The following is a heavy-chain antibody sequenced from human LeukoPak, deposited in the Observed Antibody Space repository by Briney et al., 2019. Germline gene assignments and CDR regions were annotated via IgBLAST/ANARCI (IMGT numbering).Heavy chain of an antibody. CDR3: ARQTGSGLFILP. D-gene: IGHD3/OR15-3a*01. J-gene: IGHJ4*02. V-gene: IGHV4-39*01. CDR2: IYYSGNT. CDR1: GGSISSTSYY. Sequence: PSETLSLTCTVSGGSISSTSYYWGWIRQPPGKGLEWIGSIYYSGNTYYNASLKSQVSISIDTSKNQFSLRLTSVTAADTAVYYCARQTGSGLFILPGGQGTLVTVSS.